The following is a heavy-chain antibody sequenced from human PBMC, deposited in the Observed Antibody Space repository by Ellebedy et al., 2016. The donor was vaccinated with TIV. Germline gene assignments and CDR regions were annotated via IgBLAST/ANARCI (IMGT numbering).Heavy chain of an antibody. CDR2: ISAYNGNT. CDR1: GYTFTSYG. J-gene: IGHJ4*02. V-gene: IGHV1-18*01. CDR3: ARDWGGYSYGYPQNFDY. D-gene: IGHD5-18*01. Sequence: ASVKVSCKASGYTFTSYGISWVRQAPGQGLEWMGWISAYNGNTNYAQKLQGRVTMTTDTSTSTAYMELRSLRSDDTAVYYCARDWGGYSYGYPQNFDYWGQGTLVTVSS.